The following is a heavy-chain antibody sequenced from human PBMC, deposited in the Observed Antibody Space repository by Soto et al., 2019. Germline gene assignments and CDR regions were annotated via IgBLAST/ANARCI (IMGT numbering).Heavy chain of an antibody. D-gene: IGHD3-22*01. J-gene: IGHJ4*02. CDR1: GGSISSSSYY. CDR3: ASLYYYDSNFDY. CDR2: IYYSGST. Sequence: SETLSLTCTVSGGSISSSSYYWGWIRQPPGKGLEWIGSIYYSGSTYYNPSLKSRVTISVDTSKNQFSLKLSSVTAADTAVYYCASLYYYDSNFDYWGRGTLVTVSS. V-gene: IGHV4-39*07.